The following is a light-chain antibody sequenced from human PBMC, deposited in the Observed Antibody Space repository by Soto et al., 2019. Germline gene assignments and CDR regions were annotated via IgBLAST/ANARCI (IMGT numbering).Light chain of an antibody. CDR3: QKSYNSPQK. CDR2: AAS. CDR1: QSIMTY. V-gene: IGKV1-39*01. J-gene: IGKJ1*01. Sequence: DIQMTQSPSSLSASVGDIVTITCRASQSIMTYLNWYQLKPGKPPRLLIYAASSLQSGVPSRFSGSGSGTDFTLTISSLQPEDFATYSCQKSYNSPQKFGQGTKVDIK.